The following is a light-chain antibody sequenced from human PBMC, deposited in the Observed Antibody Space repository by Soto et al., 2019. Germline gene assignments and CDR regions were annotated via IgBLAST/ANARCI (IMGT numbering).Light chain of an antibody. J-gene: IGKJ3*01. CDR1: QGVNSTY. V-gene: IGKV3-20*01. CDR3: QHYGSSFT. Sequence: IVLTQSPVTLSLSPGERATLSCRASQGVNSTYVAWYQQKPGQAPRLLIYAASIRDTGIPDRFSGSGSGTDFILTRSRLEPEDFVVYYCQHYGSSFTFGPGTKVDIK. CDR2: AAS.